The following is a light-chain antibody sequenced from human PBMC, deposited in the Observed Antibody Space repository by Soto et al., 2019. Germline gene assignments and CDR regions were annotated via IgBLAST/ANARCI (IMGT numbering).Light chain of an antibody. CDR3: QQRSNWPPIT. Sequence: EIVLTQSPATLSLSPGEIATLYCRASQSVSSYLAWYQQKPGQAPRLLIYDASNRATGIPARFSGSGSGTDFTLTISSLEPEDFAVYYCQQRSNWPPITFGQGTRLEIK. V-gene: IGKV3-11*01. CDR2: DAS. J-gene: IGKJ5*01. CDR1: QSVSSY.